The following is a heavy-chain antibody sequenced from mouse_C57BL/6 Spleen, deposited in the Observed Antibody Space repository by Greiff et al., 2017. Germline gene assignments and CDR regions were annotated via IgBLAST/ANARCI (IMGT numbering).Heavy chain of an antibody. J-gene: IGHJ3*01. CDR1: GYTFTSYW. CDR3: TREVTYYGSSYVRFAY. V-gene: IGHV1-5*01. Sequence: EVKLQQSGTVLARPGASVKMSCKTSGYTFTSYWMHWVKQRPGQGLEWIGAIYPGNSDTSYNQKFKGKAKLTAVTSASTAYMELSSLTNEDSAVYYCTREVTYYGSSYVRFAYWGQGTLVTVSA. CDR2: IYPGNSDT. D-gene: IGHD1-1*01.